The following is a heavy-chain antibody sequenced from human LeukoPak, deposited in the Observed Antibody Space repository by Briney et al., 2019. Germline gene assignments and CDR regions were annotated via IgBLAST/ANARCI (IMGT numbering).Heavy chain of an antibody. D-gene: IGHD4-17*01. J-gene: IGHJ4*02. Sequence: GGSLRLSCAASGFTFSSYAMSWVRQAPGKGLEWVSAISGSGGSTYYADSVKGRFTISRDNSKNTLYLQMNSLRAEDTAVYYCAKGDYGDYEGYFDYWAREPWSPSPQ. CDR3: AKGDYGDYEGYFDY. CDR1: GFTFSSYA. V-gene: IGHV3-23*01. CDR2: ISGSGGST.